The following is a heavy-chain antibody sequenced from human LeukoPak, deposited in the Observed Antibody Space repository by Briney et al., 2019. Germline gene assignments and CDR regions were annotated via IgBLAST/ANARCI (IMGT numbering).Heavy chain of an antibody. Sequence: GGSLRLSCAASGFTVSSNYMSWVRQAPGKGLEWVSAIYSGGSTYYADSVKGRFTISRDNSKNTLYLQMNSLRAEDTAVYYCARDTYYYGMDVWGQGTTVTASS. CDR3: ARDTYYYGMDV. V-gene: IGHV3-53*01. J-gene: IGHJ6*02. CDR1: GFTVSSNY. CDR2: IYSGGST.